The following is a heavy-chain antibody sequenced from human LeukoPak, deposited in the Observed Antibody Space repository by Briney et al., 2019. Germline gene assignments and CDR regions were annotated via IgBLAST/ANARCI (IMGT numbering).Heavy chain of an antibody. J-gene: IGHJ4*02. V-gene: IGHV3-15*01. D-gene: IGHD3-22*01. CDR1: GFTFSNAW. CDR2: IKSKNDGGTT. CDR3: TTCITMIVVVAG. Sequence: KSGGSLRLSCAASGFTFSNAWMSWVRQAPGKGLEWVGRIKSKNDGGTTDYAAPVKGRFTISRDDSKNTLYLQMNSLKTEDTAVYYCTTCITMIVVVAGWGQGTLVTVSS.